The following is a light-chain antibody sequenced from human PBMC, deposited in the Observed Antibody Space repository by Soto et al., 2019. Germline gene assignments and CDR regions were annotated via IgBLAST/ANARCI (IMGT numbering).Light chain of an antibody. CDR3: QQTYSTPIT. V-gene: IGKV1-39*01. CDR1: QSIDIY. J-gene: IGKJ5*01. CDR2: TTS. Sequence: DMQMTQSPSSLSASGGDRVTITCRASQSIDIYLNWYQQKPGTAPKLLIYTTSSLQSGVPSRFSGSGSGTDFTLTISSLQPEDFATYYCQQTYSTPITFGQGTRLEIK.